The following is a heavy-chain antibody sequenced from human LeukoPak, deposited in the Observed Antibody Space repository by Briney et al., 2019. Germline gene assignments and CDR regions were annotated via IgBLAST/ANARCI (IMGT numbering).Heavy chain of an antibody. J-gene: IGHJ4*02. CDR2: ISGSGGMT. D-gene: IGHD4-11*01. CDR3: AKDGAYINYQYYFDS. CDR1: GFTFSNFA. Sequence: GGSLRLSCAASGFTFSNFAMSWVRQAPGKGLEWVSSISGSGGMTYYADSVKGRFTISRDNSKTTLSLQMNSLRVEDTAVYYCAKDGAYINYQYYFDSWGRGTLVTVSS. V-gene: IGHV3-23*01.